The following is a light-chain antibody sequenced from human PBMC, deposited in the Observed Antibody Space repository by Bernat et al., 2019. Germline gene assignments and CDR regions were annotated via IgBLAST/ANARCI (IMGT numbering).Light chain of an antibody. CDR3: HQYGTSPLT. V-gene: IGKV3-20*01. Sequence: EIVLTQSPGTLSLSPGERATLSCRASQSVSSNYLVWYQQKPGQAPRLLIYGASSGATGIPDRFSGSGSGTDFTLTISRLEPEDFAVYYCHQYGTSPLTFGGGTKVEIK. CDR1: QSVSSNY. J-gene: IGKJ4*01. CDR2: GAS.